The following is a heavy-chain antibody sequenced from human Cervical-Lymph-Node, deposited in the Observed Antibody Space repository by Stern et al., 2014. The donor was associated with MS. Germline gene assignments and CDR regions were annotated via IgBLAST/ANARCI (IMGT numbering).Heavy chain of an antibody. Sequence: QVQLVESGADVKKPGASVKVSCKASGYTFTAYNMHWLRQAPGQALEWMGRINPKSGVTNYAQKFQDRVTMTRDTSISTVYMELSRLRSNDTAMYDCAARRGCSGGSCSSRSLDYWGQGTLVTVSS. V-gene: IGHV1-2*06. CDR2: INPKSGVT. CDR1: GYTFTAYN. J-gene: IGHJ4*02. CDR3: AARRGCSGGSCSSRSLDY. D-gene: IGHD2-15*01.